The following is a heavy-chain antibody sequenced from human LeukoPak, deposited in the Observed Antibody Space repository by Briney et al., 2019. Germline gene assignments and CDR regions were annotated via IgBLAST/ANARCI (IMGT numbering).Heavy chain of an antibody. J-gene: IGHJ4*02. CDR3: SSTKYGGYSDY. D-gene: IGHD4-23*01. CDR2: INSDGSST. V-gene: IGHV3-74*01. CDR1: GFTFSSYE. Sequence: GGSLRLSCAASGFTFSSYEMNWVRQAPGKGLVWVSRINSDGSSTSYADSVKGRFSISRDNAKNTLYLQMYSLRAEDTAVYYCSSTKYGGYSDYWGQGTLVTVSS.